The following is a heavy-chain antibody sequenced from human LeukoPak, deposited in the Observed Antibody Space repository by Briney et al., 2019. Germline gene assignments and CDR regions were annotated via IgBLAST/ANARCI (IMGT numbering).Heavy chain of an antibody. Sequence: RLXXAASGFTFSSXWMXXVRXAXXXXXXXVSYXSSSGSTMYYADSVKGRFTISRDNAKNSLYLQMNSLRAEDTAVYYCARAATTYYYDTSGYYWGQGTLVTVSS. D-gene: IGHD3-22*01. CDR1: GFTFSSXW. CDR2: XSSSGSTM. J-gene: IGHJ4*02. CDR3: ARAATTYYYDTSGYY. V-gene: IGHV3-48*04.